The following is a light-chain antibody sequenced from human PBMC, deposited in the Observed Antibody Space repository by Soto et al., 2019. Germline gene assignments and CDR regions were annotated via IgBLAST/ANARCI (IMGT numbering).Light chain of an antibody. CDR3: CSYAGSYTYV. CDR2: NVI. CDR1: SSDVGGYNF. Sequence: QSALTQPRSVSGSPGQSVTISCTGTSSDVGGYNFVSWYQHHPGKAPKLMIYNVIQRPSGVPDRFSASKSGYTASLTISGLQAEDEADYYCCSYAGSYTYVFGTGTKVTVL. V-gene: IGLV2-11*01. J-gene: IGLJ1*01.